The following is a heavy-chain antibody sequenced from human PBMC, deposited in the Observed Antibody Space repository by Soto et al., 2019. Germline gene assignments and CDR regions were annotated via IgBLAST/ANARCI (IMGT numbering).Heavy chain of an antibody. CDR2: IYYSGST. D-gene: IGHD2-15*01. V-gene: IGHV4-39*01. J-gene: IGHJ4*02. Sequence: SETLPLTCTVSGGSISDSSYFWDWIRQPPGKGLEWIGNIYYSGSTYYNLSLKSRVTISVDTSKNQFSLKLSSVTAADTAVYYCARRGVSSYYSNYWGLGTLVTVSS. CDR1: GGSISDSSYF. CDR3: ARRGVSSYYSNY.